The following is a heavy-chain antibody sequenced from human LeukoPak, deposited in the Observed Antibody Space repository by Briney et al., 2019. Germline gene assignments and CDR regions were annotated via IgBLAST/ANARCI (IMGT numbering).Heavy chain of an antibody. V-gene: IGHV5-51*01. CDR3: ARLYSGSYPYYFDY. Sequence: GESLEISCNGSGYTFTSYWIGWVRQMPGKGLEWMGIIYPGDSDTRYSPSFQGQVTISADKSISTAYLQWSSLKASDTAMYYCARLYSGSYPYYFDYWGQGTLVTVSS. CDR2: IYPGDSDT. D-gene: IGHD1-26*01. J-gene: IGHJ4*02. CDR1: GYTFTSYW.